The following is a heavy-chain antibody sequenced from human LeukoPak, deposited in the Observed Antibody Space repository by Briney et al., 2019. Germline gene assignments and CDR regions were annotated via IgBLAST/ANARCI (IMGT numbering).Heavy chain of an antibody. D-gene: IGHD3-10*01. J-gene: IGHJ4*02. V-gene: IGHV4-38-2*02. Sequence: KASETLSLTCTVSGYSISSGYYWGWIRQPPGKGLEWIGSIYHSGSTYYNPSLKSRVTISVDTSKNQFSLKLSSVIAADTAVYYCARRRLWFGELPIDYWGQGTLVTVSS. CDR1: GYSISSGYY. CDR2: IYHSGST. CDR3: ARRRLWFGELPIDY.